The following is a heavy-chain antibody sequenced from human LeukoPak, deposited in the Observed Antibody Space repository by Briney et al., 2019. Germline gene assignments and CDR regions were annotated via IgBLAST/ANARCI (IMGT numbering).Heavy chain of an antibody. J-gene: IGHJ6*02. Sequence: GRSLRLSCAASGFTFSSYGMHWVRQAPGKGLEWVAVIWYDGSNKYYADSVKGRFTISRDNSKNTLYLQMNSLRAEDTAVYYCARARMARKDYGIRGDYYYSMDVWGQGTTVTVSS. V-gene: IGHV3-33*01. CDR3: ARARMARKDYGIRGDYYYSMDV. CDR1: GFTFSSYG. D-gene: IGHD4-17*01. CDR2: IWYDGSNK.